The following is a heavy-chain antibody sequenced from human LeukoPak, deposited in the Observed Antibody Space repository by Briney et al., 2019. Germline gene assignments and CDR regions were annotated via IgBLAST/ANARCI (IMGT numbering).Heavy chain of an antibody. Sequence: SETLSLTCTVSSGSVNSRSYYWGWIRQPPGKGLEWIWSIFHSVNTYYNPSLKSRITISVDMSKNQFSLSLTSVTAADTAAYYCARSPALYNSGFDYWGQGALVTVSS. J-gene: IGHJ4*02. V-gene: IGHV4-39*01. CDR2: IFHSVNT. CDR1: SGSVNSRSYY. CDR3: ARSPALYNSGFDY. D-gene: IGHD1-1*01.